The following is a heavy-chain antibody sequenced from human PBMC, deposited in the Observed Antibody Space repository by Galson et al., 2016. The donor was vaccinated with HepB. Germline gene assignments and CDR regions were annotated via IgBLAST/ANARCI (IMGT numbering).Heavy chain of an antibody. V-gene: IGHV3-23*01. Sequence: SLRLSCAASGLALNNFVINWIRQAPGKGLEWVPGISVSGDRVYYADSVKGRLTIYRENSKNTVYLLMNSLRAEDTAVYYCGRGSSGDVYNFEAYWGQGTRVTVSS. D-gene: IGHD5-24*01. CDR1: GLALNNFV. CDR2: ISVSGDRV. CDR3: GRGSSGDVYNFEAY. J-gene: IGHJ4*02.